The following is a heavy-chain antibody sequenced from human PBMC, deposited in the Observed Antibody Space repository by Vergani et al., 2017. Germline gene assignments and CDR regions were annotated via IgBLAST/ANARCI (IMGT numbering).Heavy chain of an antibody. CDR3: ASLGQLGPGWYFDL. J-gene: IGHJ2*01. D-gene: IGHD6-6*01. Sequence: QVQLVQSGAEVKKPGASVKVSCKVSGYTLTELSMHWVRQAPGKGLEWMGWISAYNGNTNYAQKLQGRVTMTTDTSTSTAYMELRSLRSDDTAVYYCASLGQLGPGWYFDLWGRGTLVTVSS. CDR1: GYTLTELS. CDR2: ISAYNGNT. V-gene: IGHV1-18*01.